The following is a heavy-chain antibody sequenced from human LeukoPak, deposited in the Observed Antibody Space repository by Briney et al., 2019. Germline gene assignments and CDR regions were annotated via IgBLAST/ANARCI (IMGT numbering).Heavy chain of an antibody. V-gene: IGHV1-69*13. CDR3: ARDRGLSGYDLDY. CDR1: GGNFSSYA. Sequence: SVKVSCKASGGNFSSYAISWVRQDPGQGLEWMGGIIPIFGTANYAQKFQGRVTITADESTSTAYMELSSLRSEDTAVYYCARDRGLSGYDLDYWGQGTLVTVSS. J-gene: IGHJ4*02. CDR2: IIPIFGTA. D-gene: IGHD5-12*01.